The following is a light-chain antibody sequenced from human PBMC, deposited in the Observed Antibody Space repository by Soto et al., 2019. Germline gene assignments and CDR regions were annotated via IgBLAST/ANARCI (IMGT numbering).Light chain of an antibody. J-gene: IGKJ1*01. V-gene: IGKV3-20*01. CDR2: GAS. CDR3: QQYGSSPGT. CDR1: QSVSSSY. Sequence: EIVLTQSPGTLSLSPGERATLSCRASQSVSSSYLAWYQHKPCQAPRLLIYGASSRATGIPDRFSGSGSGTDFTLTISRLDPEDFAVYYCQQYGSSPGTFGQGTKVEIK.